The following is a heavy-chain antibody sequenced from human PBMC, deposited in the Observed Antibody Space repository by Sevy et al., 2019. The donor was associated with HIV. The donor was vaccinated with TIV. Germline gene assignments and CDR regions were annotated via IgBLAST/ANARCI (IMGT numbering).Heavy chain of an antibody. CDR1: GGSITSLY. V-gene: IGHV4-59*11. J-gene: IGHJ4*02. Sequence: SKTLSLTCTVSGGSITSLYWNWIRQPPGKGLEWIANIYYNRHINYDPSLKSRVTLSLDTSKNQFSLRLSSVSVADTAMYYCVCEDAWGRGYSWGQGTMVTVSS. D-gene: IGHD1-26*01. CDR2: IYYNRHI. CDR3: VCEDAWGRGYS.